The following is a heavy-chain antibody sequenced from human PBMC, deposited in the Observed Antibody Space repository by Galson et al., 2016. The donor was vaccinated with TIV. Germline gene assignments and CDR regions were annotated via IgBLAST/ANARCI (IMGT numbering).Heavy chain of an antibody. Sequence: QSGAEVTKPGESLKISCQASGSRITNYWIGWVRQMPGKGLEWVGIFYPGDGSTKYSPSFQGRVTTSADKSSNTANLQLRSLKASDTAIYYCVSPLWILMWACTWGQGTLVTASS. CDR1: GSRITNYW. CDR3: VSPLWILMWACT. CDR2: FYPGDGST. V-gene: IGHV5-51*01. D-gene: IGHD5-12*01. J-gene: IGHJ5*02.